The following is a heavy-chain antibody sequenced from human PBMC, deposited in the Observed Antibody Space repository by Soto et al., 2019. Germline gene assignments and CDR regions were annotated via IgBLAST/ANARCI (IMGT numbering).Heavy chain of an antibody. J-gene: IGHJ4*02. V-gene: IGHV5-51*01. D-gene: IGHD6-25*01. CDR1: GYSFTSYW. CDR2: IYPDDSDT. CDR3: SSPRDGYKSYY. Sequence: GESLKISCRGSGYSFTSYWVGWVRQMPGKGLEWMGIIYPDDSDTRYSPSFEGQVTISGDKSINTAYLQWSSLKASDTAIYYCSSPRDGYKSYYWGQGTLVPV.